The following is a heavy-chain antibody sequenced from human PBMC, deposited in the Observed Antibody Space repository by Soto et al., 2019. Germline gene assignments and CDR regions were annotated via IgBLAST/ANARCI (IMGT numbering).Heavy chain of an antibody. D-gene: IGHD6-6*01. V-gene: IGHV4-39*01. CDR1: GGSISSSSYY. CDR2: IYYSGST. J-gene: IGHJ4*02. CDR3: ASSSPFHY. Sequence: PSETLSLTCXVSGGSISSSSYYWGWIRQPPGKGLEWIGSIYYSGSTYYNPSLKSRVSISIDTSRNQFSLKLTSVTAADTGVYYCASSSPFHYWGPGILVTVSS.